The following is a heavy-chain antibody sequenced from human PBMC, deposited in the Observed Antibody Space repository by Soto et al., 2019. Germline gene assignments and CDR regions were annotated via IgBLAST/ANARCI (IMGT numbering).Heavy chain of an antibody. CDR3: ARVRGDYFNWFDX. D-gene: IGHD4-17*01. CDR2: IHSSGGT. V-gene: IGHV4-61*08. CDR1: GGSVSSGGFH. Sequence: LSLTCTVSGGSVSSGGFHWGWVRQPPGKGLEWIAYIHSSGGTDYSPSLKTRVTISLDRSKNQFSLKVNSVTDADTAVYYCARVRGDYFNWFDXWGQGTPVTVSS. J-gene: IGHJ5*02.